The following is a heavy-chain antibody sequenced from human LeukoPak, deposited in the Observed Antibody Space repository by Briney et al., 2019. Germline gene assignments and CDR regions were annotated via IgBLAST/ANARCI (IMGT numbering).Heavy chain of an antibody. CDR1: GFTFSSYA. J-gene: IGHJ3*02. V-gene: IGHV3-30*04. CDR3: ARGFAIFAAFDI. D-gene: IGHD2-2*02. CDR2: ISYDGSNK. Sequence: PGGSLRLSCAASGFTFSSYAMHWVRQAPGKGLEWVAVISYDGSNKYYADSVKGRFTISRDNSKNTLYLQMNSRRAEDTAVYYCARGFAIFAAFDIWGQGTMVTVSS.